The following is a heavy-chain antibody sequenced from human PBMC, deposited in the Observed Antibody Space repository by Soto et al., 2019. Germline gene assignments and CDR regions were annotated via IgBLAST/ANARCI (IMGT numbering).Heavy chain of an antibody. CDR1: GFTFSNYA. CDR2: IGGGDDI. CDR3: AKDSISYNGIYDAFDV. D-gene: IGHD3-3*02. V-gene: IGHV3-23*01. J-gene: IGHJ3*01. Sequence: SLRLSCEASGFTFSNYAMAWVRQTPGEGPEWVSTIGGGDDIFYAESVKGRFIISRDDSRSTMYLQMDNLRVEDTAIYFCAKDSISYNGIYDAFDVWGQGTVVTVSS.